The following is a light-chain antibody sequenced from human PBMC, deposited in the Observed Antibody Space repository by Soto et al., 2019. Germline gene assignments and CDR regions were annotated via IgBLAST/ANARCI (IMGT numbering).Light chain of an antibody. CDR1: NSNIGSYS. V-gene: IGLV1-44*01. CDR3: AAWDDSLNGPV. J-gene: IGLJ2*01. CDR2: SDD. Sequence: QSVLTQPPSASGTPGQRVTISCSGSNSNIGSYSVNWYRHLPGTAPKLLVFSDDQRPSGVPDRFSGSKSGPSASLAISGLQSEDEADYYSAAWDDSLNGPVFGGGTKLTVL.